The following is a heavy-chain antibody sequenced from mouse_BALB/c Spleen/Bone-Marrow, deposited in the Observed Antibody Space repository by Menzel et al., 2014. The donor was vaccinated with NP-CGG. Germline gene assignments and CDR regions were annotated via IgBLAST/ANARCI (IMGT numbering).Heavy chain of an antibody. V-gene: IGHV1-7*01. CDR3: ARYGNYGDYFDY. CDR2: INPSTGYT. J-gene: IGHJ2*01. D-gene: IGHD2-1*01. CDR1: GYTFTSYW. Sequence: QVQLQQSGAELAKPGASVKMSCKASGYTFTSYWMHWVKQRPGQGLEWIGYINPSTGYTEYNQKFKDKATLTADKSSSTAYMQLSSLTSEDSAVFYCARYGNYGDYFDYWGQGTTLTVSS.